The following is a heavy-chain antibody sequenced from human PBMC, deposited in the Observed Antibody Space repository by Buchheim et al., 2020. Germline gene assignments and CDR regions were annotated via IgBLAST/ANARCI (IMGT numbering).Heavy chain of an antibody. CDR3: AREGAMPYVPRGY. CDR1: GASIDIDNW. D-gene: IGHD1-26*01. V-gene: IGHV4-4*02. J-gene: IGHJ4*02. Sequence: QIQLEESGPRLVEPSGTLSLTCAVSGASIDIDNWWSWVRQPPGKGLEWIGEIHLNGKTNYHPSLRRRGAITMDQSKTPLYLNLCAVSAADTAVYYGAREGAMPYVPRGYWGQGAL. CDR2: IHLNGKT.